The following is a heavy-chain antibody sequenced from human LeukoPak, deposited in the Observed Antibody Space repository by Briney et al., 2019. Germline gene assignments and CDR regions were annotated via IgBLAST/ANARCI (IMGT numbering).Heavy chain of an antibody. Sequence: ASEKVSCKASGYTFTGHYMHWVRQAPGQGLEWMGWINPNSGGTKYAQKFQGRVTLTRDTSISTAYMELSRLRCDDTAVYYCARSYDFWSGPPFDPWGQGTLVTVSS. CDR2: INPNSGGT. CDR3: ARSYDFWSGPPFDP. V-gene: IGHV1-2*02. J-gene: IGHJ5*02. CDR1: GYTFTGHY. D-gene: IGHD3-3*01.